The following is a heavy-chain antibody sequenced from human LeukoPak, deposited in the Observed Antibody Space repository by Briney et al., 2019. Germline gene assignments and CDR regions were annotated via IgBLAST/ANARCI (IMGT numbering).Heavy chain of an antibody. CDR3: AREGFYDFWSGNTGPIPAFDI. D-gene: IGHD3-3*01. CDR1: GGTFSSYA. Sequence: GASVKVSCKASGGTFSSYAISWVRQAPGQGLEWMGRIIPIFGTANYAQKFQGRVTITAGKSTSTAYMELSSLRSEDTAVYYCAREGFYDFWSGNTGPIPAFDIWGQGTMVTVSS. V-gene: IGHV1-69*06. CDR2: IIPIFGTA. J-gene: IGHJ3*02.